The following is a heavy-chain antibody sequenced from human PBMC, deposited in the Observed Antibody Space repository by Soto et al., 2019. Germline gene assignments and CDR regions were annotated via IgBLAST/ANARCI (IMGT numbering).Heavy chain of an antibody. V-gene: IGHV4-39*01. CDR2: IYYSGST. CDR3: ARHGAVAGRYYYYYKDV. D-gene: IGHD6-19*01. Sequence: QLQLQESGPGLVKPSETLSLTCTVSGGSISSSSYYWGWIRQPPGKGLEWIGSIYYSGSTYYNPSLKSRVTISVDTSKNQFSLKLSSVTAADTAVYYCARHGAVAGRYYYYYKDVWGKGTTVTVSS. J-gene: IGHJ6*03. CDR1: GGSISSSSYY.